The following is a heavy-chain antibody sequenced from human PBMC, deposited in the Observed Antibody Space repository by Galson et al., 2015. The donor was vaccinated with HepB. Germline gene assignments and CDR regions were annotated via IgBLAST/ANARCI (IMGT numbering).Heavy chain of an antibody. V-gene: IGHV3-66*01. CDR2: IYSGGST. CDR1: GFTVSSNY. J-gene: IGHJ4*02. CDR3: ARGWGYCGGDCYSMFGGIDY. D-gene: IGHD2-21*02. Sequence: SLRLSCAASGFTVSSNYMSWVRQAPGKGLEWVSVIYSGGSTYYADSVKGRFTISRDNSKNTLYLQMNSLRAEDTAVYYCARGWGYCGGDCYSMFGGIDYWGQGTLVTVSS.